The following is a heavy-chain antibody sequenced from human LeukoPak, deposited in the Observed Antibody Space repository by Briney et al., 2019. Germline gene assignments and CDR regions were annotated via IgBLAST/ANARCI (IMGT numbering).Heavy chain of an antibody. V-gene: IGHV1-69*06. CDR2: IIPMFGTA. CDR3: ARGYYDSSDFEYFQH. D-gene: IGHD3-22*01. J-gene: IGHJ1*01. Sequence: SVKVSCKASGGTFSSYAINWVRQAPGQGLEWMGGIIPMFGTADYAQKFQGRVTITADKSTSTAYMELSRLRSDDTAVFYCARGYYDSSDFEYFQHWGQGTLVTVSS. CDR1: GGTFSSYA.